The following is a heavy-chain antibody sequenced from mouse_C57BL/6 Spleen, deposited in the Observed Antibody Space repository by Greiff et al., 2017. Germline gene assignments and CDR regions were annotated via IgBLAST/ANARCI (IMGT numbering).Heavy chain of an antibody. D-gene: IGHD2-3*01. CDR2: IDPENGDT. Sequence: VHVKQSGAELVRPGASVKLSCTASGFNIKDDYMHWVKQRPEQGLEWIGWIDPENGDTEYASKFQGKATITADTSSNTAYLQLSSLTSEDTAVYYCTMMVRGYWGQGTTLTVSS. CDR3: TMMVRGY. J-gene: IGHJ2*01. CDR1: GFNIKDDY. V-gene: IGHV14-4*01.